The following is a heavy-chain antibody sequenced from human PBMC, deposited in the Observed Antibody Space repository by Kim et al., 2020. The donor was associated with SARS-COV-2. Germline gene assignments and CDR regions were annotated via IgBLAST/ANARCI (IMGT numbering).Heavy chain of an antibody. D-gene: IGHD3-3*01. CDR2: IYYSGST. J-gene: IGHJ3*02. CDR1: GGSISSSSYY. CDR3: ARSLGAGPSTIFGVVIIQDAFDI. V-gene: IGHV4-39*01. Sequence: SETLSLTCTVSGGSISSSSYYWGWIRQPPGKGLEWIGSIYYSGSTYYNPSLKSRVTISVDTSKNQFSLKLSSVTAADTAVYYCARSLGAGPSTIFGVVIIQDAFDIWGQGTKVPVSS.